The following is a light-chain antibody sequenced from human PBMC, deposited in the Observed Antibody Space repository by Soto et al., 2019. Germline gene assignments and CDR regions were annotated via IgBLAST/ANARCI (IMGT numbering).Light chain of an antibody. J-gene: IGLJ1*01. CDR1: SSDVGGYNY. CDR3: SSYPSSDYV. CDR2: DVS. Sequence: QSALTQPASVSGSPGQSITISCTGTSSDVGGYNYVSWYQQHPGKAPKLMIYDVSNRPSGVSNRFSGSKSGNTASLTISGLQAEDEADYYCSSYPSSDYVCGTGTKLTVL. V-gene: IGLV2-14*01.